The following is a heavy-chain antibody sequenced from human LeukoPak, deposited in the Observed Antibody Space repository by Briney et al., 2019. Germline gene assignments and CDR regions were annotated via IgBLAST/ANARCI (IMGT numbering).Heavy chain of an antibody. V-gene: IGHV1-8*01. CDR3: ARSIAANWFDP. J-gene: IGHJ5*02. Sequence: ASVKVSCKASGYTFTSYDLNWVRQATGQGLEWMGWMNPNSGDTGYAQKFQGRVTMTRDTSISTAYMELSGLKSEDTAVYYCARSIAANWFDPWGQGTLVTVSS. CDR1: GYTFTSYD. CDR2: MNPNSGDT. D-gene: IGHD6-6*01.